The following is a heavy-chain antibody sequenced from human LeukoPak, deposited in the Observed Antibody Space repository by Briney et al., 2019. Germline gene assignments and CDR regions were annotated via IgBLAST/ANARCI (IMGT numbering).Heavy chain of an antibody. V-gene: IGHV4-59*01. CDR2: IYYSGSA. CDR1: GGSISPYY. D-gene: IGHD3-22*01. J-gene: IGHJ4*02. CDR3: ARGGSGYLRGDFDY. Sequence: MASETLSLTCTVSGGSISPYYWSWVRQPPGKGLEWIGSIYYSGSANCNPSLKSRVTISVDTSNNQFSLRLTSVTAADTAVYYCARGGSGYLRGDFDYWGQGTLVTVSS.